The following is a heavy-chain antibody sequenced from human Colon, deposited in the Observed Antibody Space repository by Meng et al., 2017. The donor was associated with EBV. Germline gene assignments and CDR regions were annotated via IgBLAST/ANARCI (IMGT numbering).Heavy chain of an antibody. D-gene: IGHD4-17*01. Sequence: QVQLQEAGPGLVKPSGTLSLTCLVSGDSISNNWWSWVRQPPGKGLEWIGEIYHSGTTNYNPSLRSRVTISVDKSKNQFSLQLTSVTAADTAVYYCARNGDYNPGLYWGQGTLVTVSS. CDR3: ARNGDYNPGLY. CDR2: IYHSGTT. V-gene: IGHV4-4*02. CDR1: GDSISNNW. J-gene: IGHJ4*02.